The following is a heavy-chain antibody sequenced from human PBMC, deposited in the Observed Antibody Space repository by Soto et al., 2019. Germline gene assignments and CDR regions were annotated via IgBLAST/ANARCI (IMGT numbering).Heavy chain of an antibody. V-gene: IGHV4-38-2*02. CDR1: GYFMTNGNY. D-gene: IGHD6-13*01. CDR3: ARDRAAVASTFDY. CDR2: IYYTGRT. J-gene: IGHJ4*02. Sequence: PAETLSLTCAVSGYFMTNGNYWCWIRQSPGKVLEWIGSIYYTGRTYYNPSLKSRVTMSGDTSKNQFSLKLTSVTAADTAVYYCARDRAAVASTFDYWGQGTLVTVSS.